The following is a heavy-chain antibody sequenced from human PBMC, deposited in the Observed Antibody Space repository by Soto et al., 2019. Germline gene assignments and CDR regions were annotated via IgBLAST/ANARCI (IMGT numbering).Heavy chain of an antibody. D-gene: IGHD2-2*02. V-gene: IGHV3-43*01. Sequence: EVQLVESGGVVVQPGGPLRLSCAASGFPFDAYTMHWVRLGPGKGLEWVSLISWDGGITNYVDTVKGRFTISRDNSKNSLYLQMSRLRTEDSAFYYCAKDSYYSFARRQRYFDSWGQGTLVTVSS. CDR1: GFPFDAYT. CDR2: ISWDGGIT. J-gene: IGHJ4*02. CDR3: AKDSYYSFARRQRYFDS.